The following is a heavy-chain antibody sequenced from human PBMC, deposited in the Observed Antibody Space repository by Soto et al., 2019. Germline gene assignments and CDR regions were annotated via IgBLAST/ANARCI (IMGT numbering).Heavy chain of an antibody. CDR2: ISGSGGDT. CDR1: GFTFSNSA. D-gene: IGHD2-15*01. V-gene: IGHV3-23*01. J-gene: IGHJ4*02. Sequence: GGSLRLSCAASGFTFSNSALSWVRQAPGKGLEWVSAISGSGGDTYCADSVRGRFTIPRDNSKSTLYLQMNSLRAEDTAVYYCAKDVLGGQGTLVTVSS. CDR3: AKDVL.